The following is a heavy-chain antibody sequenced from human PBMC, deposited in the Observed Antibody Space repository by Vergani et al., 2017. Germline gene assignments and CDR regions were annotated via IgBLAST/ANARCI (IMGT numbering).Heavy chain of an antibody. CDR3: ARGGWRFGELLYLDY. Sequence: QVQLVQSGAEVKKPGASVKVSCKASGYTFTGYYMHWVRQAPGQGLEWMGWIIPIFGTANYAQKFQGRVTITADESTSTAYMELSSLRSEDTAVYYCARGGWRFGELLYLDYWGQGTLVTVSS. V-gene: IGHV1-69*01. CDR1: GYTFTGYY. D-gene: IGHD3-10*01. CDR2: IIPIFGTA. J-gene: IGHJ4*02.